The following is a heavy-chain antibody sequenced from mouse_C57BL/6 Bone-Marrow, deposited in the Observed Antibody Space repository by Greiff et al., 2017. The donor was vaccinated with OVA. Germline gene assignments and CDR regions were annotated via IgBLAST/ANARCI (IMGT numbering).Heavy chain of an antibody. D-gene: IGHD2-4*01. CDR2: IWSGGST. V-gene: IGHV2-2*01. CDR3: ARRGITWYFDV. CDR1: GFSLTSYG. J-gene: IGHJ1*03. Sequence: VQRVESGPGLVQPSQSLSITCTVSGFSLTSYGVHWVRQSPGKGLEWLGVIWSGGSTDYNAAFISRLSISKDNSKSQVFFKMNSLQADDTAIYYCARRGITWYFDVWGTGTTVTVSS.